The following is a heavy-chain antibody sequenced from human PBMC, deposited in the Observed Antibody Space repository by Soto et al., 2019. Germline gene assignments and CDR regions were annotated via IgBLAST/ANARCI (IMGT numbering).Heavy chain of an antibody. Sequence: GGSLRLSCAASGFTFRSYAMSWVRQAPGKGLEWVSAISGSGGSTYYADSVKGRFTISRDNSKNTLYLQMNSLRAEGTAVYYCAKPSITIFGSPLDVWGKGTTVTVSS. CDR2: ISGSGGST. V-gene: IGHV3-23*01. CDR3: AKPSITIFGSPLDV. CDR1: GFTFRSYA. D-gene: IGHD3-3*01. J-gene: IGHJ6*04.